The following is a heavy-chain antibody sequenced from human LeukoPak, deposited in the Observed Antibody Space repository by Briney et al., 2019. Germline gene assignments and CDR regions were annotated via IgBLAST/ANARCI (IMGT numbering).Heavy chain of an antibody. Sequence: GGSLRLSRAASGFTFTSYAMSWVRQAPGRGLEWVSSIRGSGGSTYYADSVKGRFTISRDNAKNSLYLQMNSLRAEDTAVYYCARDRIAAAGTFRAFDIWGQGTMVTVSS. J-gene: IGHJ3*02. CDR3: ARDRIAAAGTFRAFDI. D-gene: IGHD6-13*01. CDR2: IRGSGGST. CDR1: GFTFTSYA. V-gene: IGHV3-23*01.